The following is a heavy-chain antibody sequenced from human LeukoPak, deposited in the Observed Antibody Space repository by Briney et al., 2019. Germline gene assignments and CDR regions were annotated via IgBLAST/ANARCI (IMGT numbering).Heavy chain of an antibody. Sequence: SETLSLTCTVSGGSISSYYWSWIRQPPGKGLEWIGYIYYSGSTNYNPSLKSRVTISVDTSKNQFSLKLSSVTAADTAVYYCARGNMVYAAFDYWGQGTLVTVSS. V-gene: IGHV4-59*01. CDR1: GGSISSYY. CDR2: IYYSGST. CDR3: ARGNMVYAAFDY. D-gene: IGHD2-8*01. J-gene: IGHJ4*02.